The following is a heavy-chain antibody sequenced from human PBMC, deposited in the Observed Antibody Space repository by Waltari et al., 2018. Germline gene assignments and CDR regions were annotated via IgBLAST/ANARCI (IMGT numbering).Heavy chain of an antibody. V-gene: IGHV3-7*01. J-gene: IGHJ5*02. CDR2: IKQDGSEK. D-gene: IGHD2-15*01. CDR1: GFTFSRYW. Sequence: EVQLVESGGGLVQPGGSLRLSCSASGFTFSRYWMSWVRQAPGKGLEWVANIKQDGSEKYYVDSVKGRFTISRDNAKNSLYLQMNSLRAEDTAVYYCARDLSRIVVVVAATPNWFDPWGQGTLVTVSS. CDR3: ARDLSRIVVVVAATPNWFDP.